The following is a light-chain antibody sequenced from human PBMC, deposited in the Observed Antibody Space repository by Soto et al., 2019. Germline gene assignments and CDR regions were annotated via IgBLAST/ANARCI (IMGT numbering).Light chain of an antibody. CDR1: QTISSW. CDR3: QQLHDYPIT. CDR2: DAS. Sequence: DIQMTQSPSTLSGSVGDRVTITCRASQTISSWLAWYQQKPGKAPKLLIYDASSLESGVPSRFSGSGSGTEFTLTISSLQPDDFATYYCQQLHDYPITFGQGTRLEIK. J-gene: IGKJ5*01. V-gene: IGKV1-5*01.